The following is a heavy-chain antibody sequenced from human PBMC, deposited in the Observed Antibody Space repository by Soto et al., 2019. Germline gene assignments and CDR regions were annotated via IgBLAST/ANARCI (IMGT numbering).Heavy chain of an antibody. Sequence: ASVKVSCKASGYTFTSYAMHWVRQAPGQRLEWMGWINAGNGNTKYSQKFQGRVTITRDTSASTAYMELSSLRSEDTAMYYCATTFDSSGYYHDYGMDVWGQGTAVTVSS. J-gene: IGHJ6*02. CDR2: INAGNGNT. CDR1: GYTFTSYA. D-gene: IGHD3-22*01. CDR3: ATTFDSSGYYHDYGMDV. V-gene: IGHV1-3*01.